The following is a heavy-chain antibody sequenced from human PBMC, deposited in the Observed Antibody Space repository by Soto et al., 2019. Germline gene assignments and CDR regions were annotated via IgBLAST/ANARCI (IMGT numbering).Heavy chain of an antibody. J-gene: IGHJ1*01. V-gene: IGHV4-59*01. CDR1: GGAITSDF. CDR2: VYYSGAA. Sequence: QVQLQESGPGLVKPSETLSLTCNVSGGAITSDFWSWIRQPPGKGLEWIGYVYYSGAADYNPSLKPRVTISIATSKTQFSLRLASATAADTGVYYCARDHGSYPNTWGQGILVTVYS. D-gene: IGHD3-16*02. CDR3: ARDHGSYPNT.